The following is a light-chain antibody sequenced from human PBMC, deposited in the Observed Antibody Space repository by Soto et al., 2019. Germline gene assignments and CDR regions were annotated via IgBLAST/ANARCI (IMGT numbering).Light chain of an antibody. J-gene: IGKJ1*01. Sequence: DIQMTQSPSSLSASVGDRVTITCRASQSIRTYLNWYQQKPGKAPKFLIYAASTLQSGVPSRFSGSGSGTDFTLTINSLQPEDFATYYCQQTYSNPRTFGQGTRVEI. CDR1: QSIRTY. CDR2: AAS. CDR3: QQTYSNPRT. V-gene: IGKV1-39*01.